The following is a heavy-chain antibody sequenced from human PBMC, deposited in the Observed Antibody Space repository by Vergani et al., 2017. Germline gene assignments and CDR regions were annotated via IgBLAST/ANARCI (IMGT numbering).Heavy chain of an antibody. J-gene: IGHJ6*02. CDR2: ISGSGGST. Sequence: EVQLLESGGDLVQPGGSLRLSCAASGFTFNHYAMNWVRQAPGKGLEWVSGISGSGGSTYYAGSVKGRFTISRDSSKNTLYLQMNRLSAGDTAVYYCEKAVPRHGGYDYLINSHAMDAGGQGTTVTVSS. D-gene: IGHD5-12*01. CDR1: GFTFNHYA. CDR3: EKAVPRHGGYDYLINSHAMDA. V-gene: IGHV3-23*01.